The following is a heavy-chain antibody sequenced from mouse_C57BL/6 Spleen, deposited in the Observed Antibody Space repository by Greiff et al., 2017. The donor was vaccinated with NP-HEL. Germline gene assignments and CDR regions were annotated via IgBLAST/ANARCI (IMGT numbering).Heavy chain of an antibody. CDR2: ISSGSSTN. V-gene: IGHV5-17*01. J-gene: IGHJ4*01. CDR1: GFTFSDYG. CDR3: ASNYAMDY. Sequence: EVKLVESGGGLVKPGGSLKLSCAASGFTFSDYGMHWVRQAPEKGLEWVAYISSGSSTNYYADTVKGRFTISRDNAKNTLFLQMTSLRSEDTAMYYCASNYAMDYWGQGTSVTVSS.